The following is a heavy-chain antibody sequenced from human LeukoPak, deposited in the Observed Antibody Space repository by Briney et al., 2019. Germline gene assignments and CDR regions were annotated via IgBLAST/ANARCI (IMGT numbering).Heavy chain of an antibody. CDR2: ISYDGSNK. D-gene: IGHD6-13*01. V-gene: IGHV3-30*04. CDR3: AKEGYSRGYYSYYYMGV. Sequence: GGSLRLSCAAPGFTFSRYGMHWVRQAPGKGLEWVTAISYDGSNKYYADSVKGRFTISRDNSKNTLYVQMNSLRAEDTAVYYCAKEGYSRGYYSYYYMGVWGKGTTVTVSS. J-gene: IGHJ6*03. CDR1: GFTFSRYG.